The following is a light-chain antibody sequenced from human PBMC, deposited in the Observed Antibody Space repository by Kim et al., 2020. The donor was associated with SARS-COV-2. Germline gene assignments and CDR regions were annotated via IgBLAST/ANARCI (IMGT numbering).Light chain of an antibody. Sequence: QSASVSGSPGQSITISCTGTSSDVGAYNYVSWYQQHPGKAPKLMIYDVSKRPSGVSNRFSGSKSGNTASLTVSGRQAEDEADYYCSSYTSSSTVVFGGGTQLPAL. V-gene: IGLV2-14*01. J-gene: IGLJ2*01. CDR1: SSDVGAYNY. CDR2: DVS. CDR3: SSYTSSSTVV.